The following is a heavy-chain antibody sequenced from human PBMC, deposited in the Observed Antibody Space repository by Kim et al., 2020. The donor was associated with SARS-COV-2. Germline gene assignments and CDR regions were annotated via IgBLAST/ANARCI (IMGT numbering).Heavy chain of an antibody. CDR3: AKEPGVVPAAAYYFDY. J-gene: IGHJ4*01. Sequence: GGSLRLSCAASGFTFSSYGMHWVRQAPGKGLEWVAVISYDGSNKYYADSVKGRFTISRDNSKNTLYLQMNSLRAEDTAVYYCAKEPGVVPAAAYYFDYWG. V-gene: IGHV3-30*18. CDR1: GFTFSSYG. CDR2: ISYDGSNK. D-gene: IGHD2-2*01.